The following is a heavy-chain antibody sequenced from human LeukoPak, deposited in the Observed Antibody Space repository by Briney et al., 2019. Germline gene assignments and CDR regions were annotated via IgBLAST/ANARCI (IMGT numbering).Heavy chain of an antibody. Sequence: PSETLSLTCAVYGGSFSGYYWSWIRQPPGKGLEWIGEINHSGSTNYNPSLKSRVTISVDMSKNQFSLKLSSVTAADTAVYYCARPSHTIVLMARPRKPAFDIWGQGTMVTVSS. V-gene: IGHV4-34*01. CDR3: ARPSHTIVLMARPRKPAFDI. D-gene: IGHD2-8*01. CDR1: GGSFSGYY. CDR2: INHSGST. J-gene: IGHJ3*02.